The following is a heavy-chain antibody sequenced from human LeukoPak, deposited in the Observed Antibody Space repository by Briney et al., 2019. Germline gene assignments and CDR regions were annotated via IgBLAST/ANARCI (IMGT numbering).Heavy chain of an antibody. J-gene: IGHJ4*02. V-gene: IGHV3-30-3*01. Sequence: PGGSLRLSCAASGFTFSNYAFHWVRQAPGKGLEWVTVISFAGTNKYYADSVKGRFTISRDNSKNTLYLQMNSLRAEDTAVYYCAKDLEVVVAATRVDYWGQGTLVTVSS. CDR3: AKDLEVVVAATRVDY. CDR2: ISFAGTNK. CDR1: GFTFSNYA. D-gene: IGHD2-15*01.